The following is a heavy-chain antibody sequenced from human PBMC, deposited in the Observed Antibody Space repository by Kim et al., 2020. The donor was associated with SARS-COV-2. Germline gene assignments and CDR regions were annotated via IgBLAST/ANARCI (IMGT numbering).Heavy chain of an antibody. CDR3: VRGLPEYCSGGSCYSSHDY. J-gene: IGHJ4*02. Sequence: GGSLRLSCAASGFTFSTYGMNWVRQAPGKGLEWVSYISSRSITIYQVDSVKGRFTISRDNAKNSLYLQMNSLRDEDTAVYYCVRGLPEYCSGGSCYSSHDYWGQGTLVTVSS. D-gene: IGHD2-15*01. CDR2: ISSRSITI. V-gene: IGHV3-48*02. CDR1: GFTFSTYG.